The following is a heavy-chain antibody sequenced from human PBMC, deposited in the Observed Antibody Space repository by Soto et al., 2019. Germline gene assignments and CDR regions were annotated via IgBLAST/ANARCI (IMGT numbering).Heavy chain of an antibody. CDR3: ARHQRPFYYYGMDV. CDR1: GYSFTSYW. J-gene: IGHJ6*02. CDR2: IDPSDSYT. V-gene: IGHV5-10-1*01. Sequence: PGESLKISCKGAGYSFTSYWISWVRQMPGKGLEWMGRIDPSDSYTNYSPSFQGHVTISADKSISTAYLQWSSLKASDTAMYYCARHQRPFYYYGMDVWGQGTTVTVSS.